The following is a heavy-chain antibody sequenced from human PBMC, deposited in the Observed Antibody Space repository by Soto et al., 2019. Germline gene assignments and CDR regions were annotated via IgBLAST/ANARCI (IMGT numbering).Heavy chain of an antibody. Sequence: QITLKESGPPLVKPTQTLTLTCTFSGFSLSTNGVGVGWIRQPPGKALEWLALIFWDDDKKYSPSLMSRLTITKDTSKNQVVLTMTNMDPVDTATYYCAHSAQWLDDFDYWGQGTLVTVSS. CDR1: GFSLSTNGVG. V-gene: IGHV2-5*02. CDR2: IFWDDDK. CDR3: AHSAQWLDDFDY. J-gene: IGHJ4*02. D-gene: IGHD6-19*01.